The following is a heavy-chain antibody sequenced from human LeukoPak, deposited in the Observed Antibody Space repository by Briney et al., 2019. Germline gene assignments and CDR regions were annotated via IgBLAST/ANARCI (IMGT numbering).Heavy chain of an antibody. CDR2: ISDSGGRA. J-gene: IGHJ4*02. V-gene: IGHV3-23*01. CDR1: GITLSNYG. Sequence: PGGSLRISCAVSGITLSNYGMSWIRQAPGKGLEWLAGISDSGGRANYADSVKGRFTISRDNPLNTLYLQMNSLRAEDTAVYFCAKRGVVIRVILVGFHKEAYYFDSWGQGALVTVSS. D-gene: IGHD3-22*01. CDR3: AKRGVVIRVILVGFHKEAYYFDS.